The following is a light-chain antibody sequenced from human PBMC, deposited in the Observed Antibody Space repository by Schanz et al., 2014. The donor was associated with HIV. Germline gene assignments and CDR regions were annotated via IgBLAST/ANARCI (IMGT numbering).Light chain of an antibody. CDR3: GTWDHSLDSWV. V-gene: IGLV1-51*01. J-gene: IGLJ3*02. CDR1: ALNLGHNF. Sequence: QSVLTQPPSVSAAPGQRVTISCSGGALNLGHNFVSWYQQFPGTAPKLLIFADYQRPSEIPDRISGSKTGTSATLAINGLQTGDEGDYFCGTWDHSLDSWVFGGGTKLTVL. CDR2: ADY.